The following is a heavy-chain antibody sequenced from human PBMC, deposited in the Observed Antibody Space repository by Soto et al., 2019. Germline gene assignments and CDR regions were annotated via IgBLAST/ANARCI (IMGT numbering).Heavy chain of an antibody. CDR3: ARDCSGGSCPNWFDP. V-gene: IGHV1-69*08. D-gene: IGHD2-15*01. Sequence: QVQLVQSGAEVKKPGSSVKVSCKASGGTFSSYTISWVRQAPGQGLEWMGRIIPILGIANYAQKFQGRVTITADKSTSTAYMELSSLRSEDTAVYYCARDCSGGSCPNWFDPWGQGTLVTVSS. J-gene: IGHJ5*02. CDR2: IIPILGIA. CDR1: GGTFSSYT.